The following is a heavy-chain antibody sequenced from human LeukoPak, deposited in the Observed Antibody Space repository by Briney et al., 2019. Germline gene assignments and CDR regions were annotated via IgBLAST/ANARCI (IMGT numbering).Heavy chain of an antibody. J-gene: IGHJ3*02. Sequence: ASVKVSCKASGYTFTSYDINWVRQATGQGLEWMGWMNPNSGNTGYAQKFQGRVTMTRNTSISTAYMELSSLRSDDTAVYYCARDRKSRTGRAFDIWGQGTMVTVSS. CDR1: GYTFTSYD. V-gene: IGHV1-8*01. CDR3: ARDRKSRTGRAFDI. D-gene: IGHD1-14*01. CDR2: MNPNSGNT.